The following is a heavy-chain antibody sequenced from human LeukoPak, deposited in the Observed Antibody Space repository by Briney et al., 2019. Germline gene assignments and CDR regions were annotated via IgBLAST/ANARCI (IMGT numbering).Heavy chain of an antibody. D-gene: IGHD1-26*01. Sequence: GGSLRLSCAASGFAFSSYAMSWVRQAPGKGLEWVSAISGSGGSTYYADSVKGRFTISRDNSKNTLYLQMNSLRAEDTAVYYCARERAWEPSYNWFDPWGQGTLVTVSS. J-gene: IGHJ5*02. CDR1: GFAFSSYA. CDR2: ISGSGGST. CDR3: ARERAWEPSYNWFDP. V-gene: IGHV3-23*01.